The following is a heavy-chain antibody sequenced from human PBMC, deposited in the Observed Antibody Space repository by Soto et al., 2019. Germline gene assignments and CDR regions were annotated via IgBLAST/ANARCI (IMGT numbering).Heavy chain of an antibody. CDR1: GGSFSGHS. V-gene: IGHV4-34*01. CDR2: INRSGRV. Sequence: SETLSLTCAVYGGSFSGHSWTWIRQSPGKGLEWIGDINRSGRVNYSPSLKSRVTISLDTSKNQFSLTLSAVTAADTAMYYCSTRAYDTNGYYRFDPWGQGTLVTVSS. CDR3: STRAYDTNGYYRFDP. J-gene: IGHJ5*01. D-gene: IGHD3-22*01.